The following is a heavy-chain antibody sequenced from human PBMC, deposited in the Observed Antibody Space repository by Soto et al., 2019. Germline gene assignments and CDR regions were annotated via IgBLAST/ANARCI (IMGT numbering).Heavy chain of an antibody. D-gene: IGHD2-2*01. CDR2: ISYDGSNK. V-gene: IGHV3-30-3*01. J-gene: IGHJ6*02. CDR3: ARDLPEGQAMDV. CDR1: GFTFSSYA. Sequence: GGSLRLSCAASGFTFSSYAMHWVRQAPGKGLEWVAVISYDGSNKYYADSVKGRFTISRDNSKNTLYLQMNSLRAEDTAVYYCARDLPEGQAMDVWGQGTTVTVSS.